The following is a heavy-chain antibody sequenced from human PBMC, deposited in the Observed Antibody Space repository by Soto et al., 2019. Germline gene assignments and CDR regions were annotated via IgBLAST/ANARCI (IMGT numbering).Heavy chain of an antibody. CDR1: GGAVSSASYY. CDR3: ARDQTYDILTGLNGMDV. J-gene: IGHJ6*02. D-gene: IGHD3-9*01. CDR2: IYHSGST. V-gene: IGHV4-61*01. Sequence: SETLSLTCSVSGGAVSSASYYWSWIRQPPGKGLEWIGYIYHSGSTNYNPSLKSRVTISVDTSKNQFSLKLSSVTAADTAVYYCARDQTYDILTGLNGMDVWGQGTTVTVS.